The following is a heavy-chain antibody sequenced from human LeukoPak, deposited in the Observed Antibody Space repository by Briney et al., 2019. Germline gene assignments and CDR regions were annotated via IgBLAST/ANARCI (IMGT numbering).Heavy chain of an antibody. CDR2: INHSGST. V-gene: IGHV4-34*01. CDR1: GGSFSGYY. Sequence: SETLSLTCAVYGGSFSGYYWSWIRQPPGKGREWSGQINHSGSTNYTPPLTSRVTISVDTSKNSFSLKLSSVTAAVTALYYCARGRLLEWLLAYYYDSTDFDYWGQGTLVTVSS. CDR3: ARGRLLEWLLAYYYDSTDFDY. D-gene: IGHD3-3*01. J-gene: IGHJ4*02.